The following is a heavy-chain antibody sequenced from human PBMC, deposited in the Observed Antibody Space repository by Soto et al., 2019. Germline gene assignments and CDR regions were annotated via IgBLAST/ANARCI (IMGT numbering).Heavy chain of an antibody. V-gene: IGHV3-23*01. CDR1: GFTFSNHG. CDR2: ISGNGLNT. CDR3: ARRVDYGDFVLDF. D-gene: IGHD4-17*01. Sequence: EVHLLESGGGLVQPGGSLRLSCAASGFTFSNHGMTWVRQAPGKGLECVSGISGNGLNTYYAASVKGRFTISRDNSSKRMYLQMNSLRVEDAALYYCARRVDYGDFVLDFSGQGTMVSVSS. J-gene: IGHJ3*01.